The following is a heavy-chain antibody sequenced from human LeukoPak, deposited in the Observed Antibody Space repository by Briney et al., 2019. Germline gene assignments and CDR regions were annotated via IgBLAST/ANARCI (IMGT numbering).Heavy chain of an antibody. Sequence: SVKVSCKASGYTFTSYDINWVRQATGQGLEWMGGIIPIFGTANYAQKFQGRVTVTADESTSTAYMELSSLRSEDTAVYYCAPYSYGSGEYYWGQGTLVTVSS. CDR2: IIPIFGTA. CDR3: APYSYGSGEYY. J-gene: IGHJ4*02. CDR1: GYTFTSYD. V-gene: IGHV1-69*13. D-gene: IGHD5-18*01.